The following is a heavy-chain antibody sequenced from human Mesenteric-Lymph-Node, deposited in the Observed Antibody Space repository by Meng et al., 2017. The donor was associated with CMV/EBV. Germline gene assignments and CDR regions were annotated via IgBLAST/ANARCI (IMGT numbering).Heavy chain of an antibody. CDR3: ARGVIAAAGIDY. J-gene: IGHJ4*02. CDR1: GSTFTGYY. CDR2: INPNSGGT. Sequence: CKASGSTFTGYYMHWVRQAPGQGLEWMGRINPNSGGTNYAQKFQGRVTMTRDTSISTAYMELSRLRSDDTAVYYCARGVIAAAGIDYWGQGSLVTVSS. V-gene: IGHV1-2*06. D-gene: IGHD6-13*01.